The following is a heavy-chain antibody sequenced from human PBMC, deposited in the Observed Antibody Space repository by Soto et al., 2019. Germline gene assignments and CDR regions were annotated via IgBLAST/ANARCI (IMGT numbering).Heavy chain of an antibody. D-gene: IGHD2-2*01. CDR2: INHSGST. J-gene: IGHJ6*03. Sequence: SEALSLSNAVYGGSSSGYYCSWIRQPPGKGLEWSGDINHSGSTNYNPSLKSRVTISVDTSKNQFSLELSSVTAADTAVYYCASGSPAAKDYYYYTVVWGKRTTFTVSS. CDR3: ASGSPAAKDYYYYTVV. CDR1: GGSSSGYY. V-gene: IGHV4-34*01.